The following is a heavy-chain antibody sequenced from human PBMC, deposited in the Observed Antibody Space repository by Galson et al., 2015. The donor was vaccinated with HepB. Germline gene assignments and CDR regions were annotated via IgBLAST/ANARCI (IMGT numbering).Heavy chain of an antibody. D-gene: IGHD3-3*02. Sequence: SLRLSCAASGFTFSSYGMHRVRQAPGKGLEWVAVIWYDGSNKYYADSVKGRFTISRDNSKNTLYLQMNSLRAEDTAVYYCARDTRIFGVVHRYYMDVWGKGTTVTVSS. CDR1: GFTFSSYG. V-gene: IGHV3-33*01. J-gene: IGHJ6*03. CDR2: IWYDGSNK. CDR3: ARDTRIFGVVHRYYMDV.